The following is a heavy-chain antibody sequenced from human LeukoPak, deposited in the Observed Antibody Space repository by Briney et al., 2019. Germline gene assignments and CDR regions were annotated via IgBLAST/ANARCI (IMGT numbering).Heavy chain of an antibody. Sequence: SVKVSFRASGGTFINYVISWVRQAPGQGLEWMGGIIPIFGTANYAQKFQGRVTITADKSTSTAYMELSSLRSEDTAVYYCARILGPDWFDPWGQGTLVTVSS. J-gene: IGHJ5*02. CDR1: GGTFINYV. CDR3: ARILGPDWFDP. D-gene: IGHD7-27*01. V-gene: IGHV1-69*06. CDR2: IIPIFGTA.